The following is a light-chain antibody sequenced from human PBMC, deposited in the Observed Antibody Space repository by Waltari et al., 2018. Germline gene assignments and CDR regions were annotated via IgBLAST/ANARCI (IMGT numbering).Light chain of an antibody. CDR2: AAS. CDR1: QSINTY. J-gene: IGKJ2*01. CDR3: QQSFTTPYT. V-gene: IGKV1-39*01. Sequence: DIQMTQSPSSLSASVGDRVNITCRASQSINTYLNWDLQKPGKAPKILIFAASSLQSGVPSRFSGSGSGTEFTLTVTCLQPDDFATYYCQQSFTTPYTFGQGTKVGIK.